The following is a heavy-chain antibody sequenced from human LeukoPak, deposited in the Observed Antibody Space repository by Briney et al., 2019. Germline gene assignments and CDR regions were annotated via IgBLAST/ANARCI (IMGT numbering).Heavy chain of an antibody. CDR2: ISYDGSNK. J-gene: IGHJ4*02. Sequence: SGESLRLSCAASGFTFSSYGMHWVRQAPGKGLEWVAVISYDGSNKYYADSVKGRFTISRDNSKNTLYLQMNSLRAEDTAVYYCAKDQYFDYWGQGTLVTVSS. V-gene: IGHV3-30*18. CDR3: AKDQYFDY. CDR1: GFTFSSYG.